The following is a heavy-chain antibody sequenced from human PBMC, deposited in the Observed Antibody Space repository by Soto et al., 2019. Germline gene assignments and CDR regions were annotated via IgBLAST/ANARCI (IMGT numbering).Heavy chain of an antibody. D-gene: IGHD6-19*01. CDR1: GFTFSSYW. J-gene: IGHJ4*02. Sequence: SXXLSCATCGFTFSSYWMHWVRQAPGKGLVWVSRINSDGSSTSYADSVKGRFTISRDNAKNTLYLQMNSLRAEDTAVYYCASISGWYVYWGQGTLVTVSS. CDR3: ASISGWYVY. V-gene: IGHV3-74*01. CDR2: INSDGSST.